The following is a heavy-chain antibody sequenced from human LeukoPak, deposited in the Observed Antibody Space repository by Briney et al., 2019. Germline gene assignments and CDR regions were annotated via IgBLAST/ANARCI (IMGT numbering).Heavy chain of an antibody. V-gene: IGHV4-59*01. CDR2: FYYSGRT. D-gene: IGHD6-19*01. J-gene: IGHJ4*02. CDR3: ARLKTVAVGFDY. CDR1: GDSISSYY. Sequence: SETLSLTCTVSGDSISSYYWSWIRQPPGKGLEWIGYFYYSGRTNYKPSLKSRVTISVDSSKNQFSLKLSSVTAADTAVYYCARLKTVAVGFDYWGQGTLVTVSS.